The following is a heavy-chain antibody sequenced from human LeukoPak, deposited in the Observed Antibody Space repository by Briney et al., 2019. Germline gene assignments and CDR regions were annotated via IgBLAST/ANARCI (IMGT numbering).Heavy chain of an antibody. Sequence: PSETLSLTCTVSLXSTTSNFGSWVRQPPGKGLEWIGEIHRSGSPNYNPSLQSRVTISIDRSRNQIALELSSVTAADTAVYYCAREIFGGYNPGAYWGQGILVTVSS. V-gene: IGHV4-4*02. J-gene: IGHJ1*01. D-gene: IGHD3-3*01. CDR2: IHRSGSP. CDR1: LXSTTSNF. CDR3: AREIFGGYNPGAY.